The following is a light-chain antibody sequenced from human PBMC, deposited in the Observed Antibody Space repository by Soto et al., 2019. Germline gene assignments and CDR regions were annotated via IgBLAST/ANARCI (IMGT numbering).Light chain of an antibody. CDR1: QDVGD. CDR2: AAS. Sequence: DIQMTQSPSSLSASIGDRVTITCRASQDVGDLVWFQQRPGKAPKSLIYAASSLQSGVSSKFSGSGSGTEFTLTIGSLQPEDFATYYCQQYKTYPLTFGGGTKVEMK. V-gene: IGKV1-16*02. J-gene: IGKJ4*01. CDR3: QQYKTYPLT.